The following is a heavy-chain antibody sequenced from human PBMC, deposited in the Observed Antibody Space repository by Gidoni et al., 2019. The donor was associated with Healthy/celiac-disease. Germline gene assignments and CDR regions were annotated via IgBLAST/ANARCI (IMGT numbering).Heavy chain of an antibody. J-gene: IGHJ4*02. CDR1: GFSLSTSGVG. CDR3: AHSSPFKLRYFDWLLYYFDY. CDR2: SYWDDDK. D-gene: IGHD3-9*01. V-gene: IGHV2-5*02. Sequence: QITLKESGPTLVKPTQTLTLTCTFSGFSLSTSGVGVGWIRQPPGKALEWLALSYWDDDKRYSPSLKSRLTITKDTSKNQVVLTMTNMDPVDTATYYCAHSSPFKLRYFDWLLYYFDYWGQGTLVTVSS.